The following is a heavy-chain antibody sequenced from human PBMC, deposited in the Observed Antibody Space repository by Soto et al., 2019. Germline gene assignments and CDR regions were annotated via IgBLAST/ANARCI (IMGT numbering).Heavy chain of an antibody. V-gene: IGHV1-18*01. J-gene: IGHJ3*02. D-gene: IGHD5-12*01. CDR2: ISAFNGNT. Sequence: GASVKVSCKASCYTFTNYGISWVRQAPGQVLEWMGCISAFNGNTNYAQKLQGRVTMTTDTSTSTVYMELRSLRSDDTAVYYCARDGYDAFDIWGKGTMVTVSS. CDR1: CYTFTNYG. CDR3: ARDGYDAFDI.